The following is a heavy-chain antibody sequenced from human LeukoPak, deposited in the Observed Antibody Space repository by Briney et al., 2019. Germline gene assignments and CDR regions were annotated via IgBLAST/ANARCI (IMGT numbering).Heavy chain of an antibody. CDR3: AREYSSSRYYYYGMDV. V-gene: IGHV3-30-3*01. Sequence: GGSLRLSCAASGFTFSSCAMHWVRQAPGKGLEWVAVISYDGSNKYYADSVKGRFTISRDNSKNTLYLQMNSLRAEDTAVYYCAREYSSSRYYYYGMDVWGQRTTVTVSS. D-gene: IGHD6-6*01. J-gene: IGHJ6*02. CDR1: GFTFSSCA. CDR2: ISYDGSNK.